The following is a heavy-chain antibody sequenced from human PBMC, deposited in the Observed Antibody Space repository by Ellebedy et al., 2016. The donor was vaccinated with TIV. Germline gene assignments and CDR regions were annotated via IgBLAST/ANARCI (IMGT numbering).Heavy chain of an antibody. CDR3: ARYWQTSGSGSYHIDS. CDR1: GFIFSHYS. CDR2: ISRSSSNT. Sequence: PGGSLRLSCAASGFIFSHYSMNWVRQAPGKGLEWVSYISRSSSNTYYGDSAKGRFTISSGDAKNSLYLQMNNLRAEDTAVYYCARYWQTSGSGSYHIDSWGQGTLVTVSS. J-gene: IGHJ4*02. D-gene: IGHD3-10*01. V-gene: IGHV3-21*01.